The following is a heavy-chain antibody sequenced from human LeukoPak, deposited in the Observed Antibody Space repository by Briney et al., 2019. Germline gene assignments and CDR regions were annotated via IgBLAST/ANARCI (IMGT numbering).Heavy chain of an antibody. Sequence: SETLSLTCTVSGYSISSGYYWGWIRQPPGKGLEWIGSIYHSGSTYYNPSLKSRVTISVDTSKNQFSLKLSSVTAADTAVYYCARDPGIAVASAFDYWGQGTLVTVSS. J-gene: IGHJ4*02. CDR2: IYHSGST. CDR3: ARDPGIAVASAFDY. V-gene: IGHV4-38-2*02. CDR1: GYSISSGYY. D-gene: IGHD6-19*01.